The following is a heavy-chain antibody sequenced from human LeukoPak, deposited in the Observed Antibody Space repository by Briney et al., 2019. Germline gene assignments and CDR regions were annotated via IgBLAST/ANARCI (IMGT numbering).Heavy chain of an antibody. V-gene: IGHV3-53*01. J-gene: IGHJ6*03. CDR2: IYSGGST. CDR3: ARGTPVRRGWLQADYMDV. CDR1: GFTVSSNY. Sequence: GGSLRLSCAASGFTVSSNYMSWVRQAPGKGLEWVSVIYSGGSTYYADSVKGRFTISRDNSKNTLYLQMNSLGAEDTAVYYCARGTPVRRGWLQADYMDVWGKGTTVTVSS. D-gene: IGHD5-24*01.